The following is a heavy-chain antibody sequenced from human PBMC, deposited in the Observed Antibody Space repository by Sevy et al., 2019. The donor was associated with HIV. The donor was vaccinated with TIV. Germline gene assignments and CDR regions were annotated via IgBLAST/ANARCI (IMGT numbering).Heavy chain of an antibody. V-gene: IGHV3-30*14. D-gene: IGHD3-16*01. J-gene: IGHJ4*02. CDR1: GFTFSDYD. CDR3: ARAQGGLLYYFDY. Sequence: GGSLRLSCAASGFTFSDYDMHWVRQAPGKGLEWVAVMSHDGNYKNHADSVKVRFTISRDNFKNTLYLQMNSLRAEDTAVYYCARAQGGLLYYFDYWGQGTLVTVSS. CDR2: MSHDGNYK.